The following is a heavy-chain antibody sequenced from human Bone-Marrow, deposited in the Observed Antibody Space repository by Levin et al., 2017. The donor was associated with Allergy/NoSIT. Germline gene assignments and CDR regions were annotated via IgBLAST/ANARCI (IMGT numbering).Heavy chain of an antibody. J-gene: IGHJ3*01. V-gene: IGHV2-5*02. CDR3: AHRHLEGNSWKSGAFDV. D-gene: IGHD1-1*01. Sequence: KTSGPTLVKPTETLTLTCIFSGFSLSTSRVGVGWVRQPPGRALECLALIYWDDDKRYSPSLKNRRTIAKDTSKNLVVLTLTNMDPEDTGTYYCAHRHLEGNSWKSGAFDVWGPGTTVTISS. CDR1: GFSLSTSRVG. CDR2: IYWDDDK.